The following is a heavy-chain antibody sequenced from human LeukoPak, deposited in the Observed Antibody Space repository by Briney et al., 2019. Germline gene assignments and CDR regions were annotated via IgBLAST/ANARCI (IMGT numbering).Heavy chain of an antibody. Sequence: GESLKISCKGSGYSFTSYWIGWVRQMPGKGLEWMGIIYPGDSDTRYSPSFQGQVTISADKSISTAYLQWSSLKASDTAMYYCARSHKQYYDFWSGYPRIWCQGTMVTVSS. J-gene: IGHJ3*02. CDR3: ARSHKQYYDFWSGYPRI. CDR2: IYPGDSDT. CDR1: GYSFTSYW. D-gene: IGHD3-3*01. V-gene: IGHV5-51*01.